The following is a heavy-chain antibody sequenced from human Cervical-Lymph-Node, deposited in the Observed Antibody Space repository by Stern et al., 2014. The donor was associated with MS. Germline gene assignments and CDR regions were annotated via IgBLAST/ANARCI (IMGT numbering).Heavy chain of an antibody. CDR3: ARLSTAVDF. Sequence: VQLVESGPGLVKPSETLSLTCAVSGGSISSRYWGWIRQPPGKGLEWIGLISHSGDTKYNPSLKSRVTLSLDPSKTQFPLKVTSVTAADTAVYYCARLSTAVDFWGQGTLVTVSS. V-gene: IGHV4-59*08. CDR1: GGSISSRY. CDR2: ISHSGDT. J-gene: IGHJ4*02.